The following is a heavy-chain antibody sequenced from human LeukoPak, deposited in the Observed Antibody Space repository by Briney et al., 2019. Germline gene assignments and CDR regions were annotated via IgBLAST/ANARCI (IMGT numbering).Heavy chain of an antibody. V-gene: IGHV4-34*01. Sequence: SETLSLTCAVYGGSFSGYYWSWIRQPPGKGLEWIGEINHSGSTNYNPSLKSRVTISVDTSKNQFSLKLSSVTAADTAVYYCARAENLDCSSTSCYRNNAFDIWGQGTMVTVSS. J-gene: IGHJ3*02. CDR2: INHSGST. CDR1: GGSFSGYY. D-gene: IGHD2-2*01. CDR3: ARAENLDCSSTSCYRNNAFDI.